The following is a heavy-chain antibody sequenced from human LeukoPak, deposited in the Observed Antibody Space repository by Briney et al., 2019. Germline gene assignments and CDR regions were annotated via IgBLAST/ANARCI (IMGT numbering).Heavy chain of an antibody. J-gene: IGHJ5*02. CDR3: ARGGGRFIAARPHWFDP. D-gene: IGHD6-6*01. V-gene: IGHV1-18*01. CDR2: ISAYNGNT. Sequence: ASVKVSCKASGYTFTSYGISWVRQAPGRGLEWMGWISAYNGNTNYAQKLQGRVTMTTDTSTSTAYMELRSLRSDDTAVYYCARGGGRFIAARPHWFDPWGQGTLVTVSS. CDR1: GYTFTSYG.